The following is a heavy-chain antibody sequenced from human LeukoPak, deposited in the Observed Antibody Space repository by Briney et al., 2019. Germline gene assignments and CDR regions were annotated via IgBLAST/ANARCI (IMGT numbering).Heavy chain of an antibody. V-gene: IGHV1-2*06. CDR1: GGTFTGYY. CDR2: INPNSGGT. CDR3: ARAHWNDGNWFDP. Sequence: GASVKVSCKASGGTFTGYYMHWVRQAPGQGLEWMGRINPNSGGTNYAQKFQGRVTMTRDTSISTAYMELSRLRSDDTAVYYCARAHWNDGNWFDPWGQGTLVTVSS. D-gene: IGHD1-1*01. J-gene: IGHJ5*02.